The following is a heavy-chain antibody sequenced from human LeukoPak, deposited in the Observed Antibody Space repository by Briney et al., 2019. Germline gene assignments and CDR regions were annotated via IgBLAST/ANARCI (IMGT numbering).Heavy chain of an antibody. CDR2: INPNSGGT. D-gene: IGHD3-3*01. CDR3: ARVTIFGVEPFDY. CDR1: GYTFTGYY. V-gene: IGHV1-2*02. J-gene: IGHJ4*02. Sequence: ASVKVSCKASGYTFTGYYMHWVRQAPGQGLEWMGWINPNSGGTNYAQKFQGRVTMTRDTSISTAYMELSRLRSDDTAVYYCARVTIFGVEPFDYWGQGTLVTVSS.